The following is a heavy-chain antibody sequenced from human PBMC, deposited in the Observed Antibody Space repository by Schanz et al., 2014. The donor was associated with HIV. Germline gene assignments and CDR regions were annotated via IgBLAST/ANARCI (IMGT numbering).Heavy chain of an antibody. Sequence: QVQLVESGGGVVQPGRSLRLSCTASGFTFSSSGMHWVRQAPGKGLEWVAVIWYDGSKKYYADSVKGRFTISRDNSKNTLYLQMNSLRAEDTAVYYCARDHVEWGILSGPFDPWGQGTLVTVSS. J-gene: IGHJ5*02. V-gene: IGHV3-33*01. CDR3: ARDHVEWGILSGPFDP. D-gene: IGHD2-15*01. CDR2: IWYDGSKK. CDR1: GFTFSSSG.